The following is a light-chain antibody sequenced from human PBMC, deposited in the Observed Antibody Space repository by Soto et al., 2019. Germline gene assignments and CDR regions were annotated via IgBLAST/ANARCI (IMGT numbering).Light chain of an antibody. Sequence: DIQLTRSPSSLSAAVGDRVTITYRASQSISNYLNWYQQKPGKAPKLLIYAASSLQSGVPSRFSGSGSGTDFTLTIRSLQPEDFATYYCQQSYSTPRGTFGEGTKVDIK. CDR3: QQSYSTPRGT. V-gene: IGKV1-39*01. CDR2: AAS. CDR1: QSISNY. J-gene: IGKJ4*02.